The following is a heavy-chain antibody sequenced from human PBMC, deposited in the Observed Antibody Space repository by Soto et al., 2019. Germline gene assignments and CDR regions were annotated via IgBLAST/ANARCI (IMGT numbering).Heavy chain of an antibody. D-gene: IGHD7-27*01. V-gene: IGHV4-30-4*01. Sequence: SETLSLTCSVSGGSISSVYYWSWIRQSPEKGLEWIGHIYHGGSTYSNPSLTSRVTISIDTSKNQFSLQLNSVSAADTAVYYCARGPSGDKVDNWGQGTLVSVSS. CDR1: GGSISSVYY. CDR2: IYHGGST. CDR3: ARGPSGDKVDN. J-gene: IGHJ4*02.